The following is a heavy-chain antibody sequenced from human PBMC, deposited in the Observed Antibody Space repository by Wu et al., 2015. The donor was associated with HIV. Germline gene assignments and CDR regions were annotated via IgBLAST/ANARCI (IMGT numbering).Heavy chain of an antibody. CDR3: AREFYDLSRSQKATNWFDP. CDR1: GYPFTGYY. J-gene: IGHJ5*02. D-gene: IGHD3-3*01. V-gene: IGHV1-2*02. CDR2: TNPNSGGT. Sequence: QVQLVQSGAEMKKPGASVKVSCKTSGYPFTGYYIHWVRQAPGQRLEWVGWTNPNSGGTMSAEEFQGRVTMTRDTSISTAYMELSRLTSDDTAVYFCAREFYDLSRSQKATNWFDPWGQGTLVTVSS.